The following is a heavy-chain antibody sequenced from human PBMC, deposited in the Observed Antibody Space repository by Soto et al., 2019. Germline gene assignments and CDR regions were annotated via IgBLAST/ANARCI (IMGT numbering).Heavy chain of an antibody. CDR1: GFTFSSYA. J-gene: IGHJ4*02. CDR2: ISGSGGST. V-gene: IGHV3-23*01. D-gene: IGHD3-9*01. Sequence: GGSLRLSCAASGFTFSSYAMSWVRQAPGKGLEWVSAISGSGGSTYYADSVKGRFTISRDNSKNTLYLQMNSLRAEDTAVYYCAKGFTTWAGFRSCDILTGYYDYWGQGTLVTVSS. CDR3: AKGFTTWAGFRSCDILTGYYDY.